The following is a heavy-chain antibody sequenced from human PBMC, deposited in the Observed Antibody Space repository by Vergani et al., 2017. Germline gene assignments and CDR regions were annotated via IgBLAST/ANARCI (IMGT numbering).Heavy chain of an antibody. CDR3: ARHTTYTDS. Sequence: EVELVQSGPEMRKPGESLKISYKGSEYSFGNYWIGWVRQMPGKGLEWMGIIYPADSDTRYSPSVQGQVTISADKSISTAFLQWDSLKASDTALYYCARHTTYTDSWGQGTLVTVSS. CDR1: EYSFGNYW. CDR2: IYPADSDT. D-gene: IGHD1-1*01. V-gene: IGHV5-51*01. J-gene: IGHJ4*02.